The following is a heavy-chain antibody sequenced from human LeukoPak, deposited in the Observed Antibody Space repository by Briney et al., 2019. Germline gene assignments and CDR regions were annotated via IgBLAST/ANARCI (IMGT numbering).Heavy chain of an antibody. CDR1: GYTFTSYG. J-gene: IGHJ4*02. D-gene: IGHD3-3*01. Sequence: ASVKVSCKASGYTFTSYGISWVRQAPGQGLEWMGWISAYNGNTNYAQKLQGRVTMTTDTSTSTAYMELRSLRSDDTAVYYCARDLSDFWSGYYAPPPGYWGQGTLVTVSS. CDR3: ARDLSDFWSGYYAPPPGY. CDR2: ISAYNGNT. V-gene: IGHV1-18*01.